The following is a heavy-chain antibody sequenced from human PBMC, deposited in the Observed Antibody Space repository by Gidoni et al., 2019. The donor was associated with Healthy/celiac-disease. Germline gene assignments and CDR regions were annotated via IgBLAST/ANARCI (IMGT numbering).Heavy chain of an antibody. CDR3: ARHKGLLWFGEIFCFAFDI. V-gene: IGHV4-39*01. CDR2: IYYSGST. Sequence: QLQLQESGPVLVKPSETMSLTCTVPGGSISRNSYYRGWIRQPAGKGLEWIGSIYYSGSTYYNPSLKSRVTISVDTSKNQFSLKLSSVTAADTAVYYCARHKGLLWFGEIFCFAFDIWGQGTMVTVSS. D-gene: IGHD3-10*01. CDR1: GGSISRNSYY. J-gene: IGHJ3*02.